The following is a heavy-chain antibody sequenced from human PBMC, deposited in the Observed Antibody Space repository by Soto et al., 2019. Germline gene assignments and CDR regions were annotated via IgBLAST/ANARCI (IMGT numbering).Heavy chain of an antibody. CDR1: GGSISTNY. V-gene: IGHV4-4*08. CDR2: ISSSGYT. Sequence: SETLSLTCTVSGGSISTNYWSWIRQPPGKGLEWIGYISSSGYTNYNASLKSRITISIDTSKNQFSLKLTSVTAADTAVYYCAGLQGARFAPWGQETLVTGS. CDR3: AGLQGARFAP. J-gene: IGHJ5*02.